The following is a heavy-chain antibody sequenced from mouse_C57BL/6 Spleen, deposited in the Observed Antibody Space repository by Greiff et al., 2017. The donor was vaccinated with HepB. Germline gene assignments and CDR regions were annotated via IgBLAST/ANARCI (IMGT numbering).Heavy chain of an antibody. CDR1: GYTFTSYW. V-gene: IGHV1-64*01. J-gene: IGHJ4*01. CDR3: ARSATVVAGNAMDY. Sequence: VQLQQPGAELVKPGASVKLSCKASGYTFTSYWMHWVKQRPGQGLEWIGMIHPNSGSTNYNEKFKSKATLTVDKSSSTAYMQLSSLTSEDSAVYYCARSATVVAGNAMDYWGQGTSVTVSS. D-gene: IGHD1-1*01. CDR2: IHPNSGST.